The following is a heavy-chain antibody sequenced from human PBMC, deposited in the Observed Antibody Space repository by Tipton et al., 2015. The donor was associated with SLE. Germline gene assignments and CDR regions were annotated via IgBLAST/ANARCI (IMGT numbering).Heavy chain of an antibody. J-gene: IGHJ4*02. V-gene: IGHV4-59*01. Sequence: GLVKPSETLSLTCTVSGGSISSYYWSWIRQPPGKGLEWIGYVFYSGYTNHNPSLKSRVTILVDTSKNQFSLKLSSVTAADTAVYYCARGIHLWHSDYWGQGTLVTVSS. CDR3: ARGIHLWHSDY. D-gene: IGHD5-18*01. CDR2: VFYSGYT. CDR1: GGSISSYY.